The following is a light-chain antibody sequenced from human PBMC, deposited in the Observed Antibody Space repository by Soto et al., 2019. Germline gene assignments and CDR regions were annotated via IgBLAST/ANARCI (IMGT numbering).Light chain of an antibody. CDR2: EVS. Sequence: QSVLTQPPSASGSPGQSVTIACTGTISDIGTYYYVSWYQQHPGKAPKLIIYEVSERPSGVPDRFSGSKSGNTASLTVSGLQAEDEAHYYCSSYAGTKPLVFGGGTKLTVL. V-gene: IGLV2-8*01. CDR1: ISDIGTYYY. J-gene: IGLJ2*01. CDR3: SSYAGTKPLV.